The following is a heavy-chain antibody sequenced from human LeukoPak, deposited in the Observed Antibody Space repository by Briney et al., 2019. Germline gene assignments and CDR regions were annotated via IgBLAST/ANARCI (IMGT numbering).Heavy chain of an antibody. V-gene: IGHV4-59*08. CDR3: ASTPYYDSSGYPDV. Sequence: SETLSLTCTVSGGSLSSYYCSWIRQPPGKGLEWIGYIYYSGSTNYNPSLKSRVTISVDTSKNQFSLKLNSVTAADTAVYYCASTPYYDSSGYPDVWGQGTTVTVSS. J-gene: IGHJ6*02. D-gene: IGHD3-22*01. CDR1: GGSLSSYY. CDR2: IYYSGST.